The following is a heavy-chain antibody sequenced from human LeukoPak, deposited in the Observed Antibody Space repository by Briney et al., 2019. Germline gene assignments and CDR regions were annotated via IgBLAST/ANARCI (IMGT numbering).Heavy chain of an antibody. D-gene: IGHD6-13*01. J-gene: IGHJ5*02. CDR2: IFHSGNT. CDR1: GGSVSSRNW. Sequence: SETLSLTCAVSGGSVSSRNWWTWVRQPPGKGLEWVGEIFHSGNTNYNPSLESRVTISVDKSKNQFSLKLSSVTAADTAMYYCARAYHSSWYLNWFDPWGQGTLVTVSS. CDR3: ARAYHSSWYLNWFDP. V-gene: IGHV4-4*02.